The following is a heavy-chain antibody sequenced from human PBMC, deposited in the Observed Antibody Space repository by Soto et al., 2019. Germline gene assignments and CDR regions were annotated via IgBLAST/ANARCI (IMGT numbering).Heavy chain of an antibody. J-gene: IGHJ3*02. CDR2: IYYSGST. V-gene: IGHV4-59*12. CDR1: GGSISSYY. Sequence: SETLSLTCTVSGGSISSYYWSWIRQPPGKLLEWIGYIYYSGSTHYNPSLKSRVTISVDTSKNQFSLRLSSVTAADSAVYYCATYWGTGNDAKGFHIWGQGTVVTVSS. CDR3: ATYWGTGNDAKGFHI. D-gene: IGHD2-8*02.